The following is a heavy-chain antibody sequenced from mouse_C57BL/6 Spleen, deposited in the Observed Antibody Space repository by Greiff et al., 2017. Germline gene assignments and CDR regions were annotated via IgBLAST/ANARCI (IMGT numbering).Heavy chain of an antibody. Sequence: QVQLQQSGPELVKPGASVKISCKASGYAFSSSWMNWVKQRPGKGLEWIGRIYPGDGDTNYNGKFKGKATLTADKSSSTAYMQLSSLTSEDSAVYFCARKGNDYDGGFVYWGQGTLVTVSA. J-gene: IGHJ3*01. CDR1: GYAFSSSW. CDR3: ARKGNDYDGGFVY. CDR2: IYPGDGDT. V-gene: IGHV1-82*01. D-gene: IGHD2-4*01.